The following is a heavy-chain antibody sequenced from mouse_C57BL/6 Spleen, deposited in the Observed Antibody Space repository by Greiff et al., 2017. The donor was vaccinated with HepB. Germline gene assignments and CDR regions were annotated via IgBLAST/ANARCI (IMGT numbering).Heavy chain of an antibody. J-gene: IGHJ4*01. CDR2: INPSNGGT. CDR1: GYTFTSYW. V-gene: IGHV1-53*01. D-gene: IGHD4-1*01. CDR3: ARGALGRYYAMDY. Sequence: VQLQQPGTELVKPGASVKLSCKASGYTFTSYWMHWVKQRPGQGLEWIGNINPSNGGTNYNEKFKSKATLTVDKSSSTAYMQLSSLTSEDSAVYDCARGALGRYYAMDYWGQGTSVTVSS.